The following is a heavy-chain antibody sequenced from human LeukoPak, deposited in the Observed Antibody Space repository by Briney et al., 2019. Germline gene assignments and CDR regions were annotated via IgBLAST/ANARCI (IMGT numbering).Heavy chain of an antibody. CDR3: AKDGSAGWDWYFDL. CDR2: ICGSGGST. J-gene: IGHJ2*01. CDR1: GYTFSSYA. D-gene: IGHD1-26*01. Sequence: GGSLRLSCADSGYTFSSYAMGWVRQAPGKGLEWVSAICGSGGSTYYADSVKGRFTISRDNSKNTLYLQMNSLRAEDTAVYYCAKDGSAGWDWYFDLWGRGTLVTVSS. V-gene: IGHV3-23*01.